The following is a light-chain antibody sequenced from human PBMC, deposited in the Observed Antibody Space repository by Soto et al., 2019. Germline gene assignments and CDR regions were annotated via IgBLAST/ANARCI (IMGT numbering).Light chain of an antibody. J-gene: IGLJ1*01. CDR3: SSYAGAFTYV. V-gene: IGLV2-11*01. CDR2: DVS. CDR1: SSDVGGYSY. Sequence: QSALTQPRSVSGSPGHSVTISCTGTSSDVGGYSYVSWYQQHPGKAPKLMISDVSKRPCGVPDRFSGSKFGNTASLTISGLQAEDEADYYCSSYAGAFTYVFGSGTKLTVL.